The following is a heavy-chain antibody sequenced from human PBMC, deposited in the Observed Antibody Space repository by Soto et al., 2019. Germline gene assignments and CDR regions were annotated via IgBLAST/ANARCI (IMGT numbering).Heavy chain of an antibody. CDR2: ISGSGGST. Sequence: GGSLRLSCAASGFTFSSYAMSWVRQAPGKGLEWVSAISGSGGSTYYADSVKGRFTISRDNSKNTLYLQMNSLRAEDTAVYYCAKDIIEDIVVRAPWFDPWGQGTLVTVSS. CDR3: AKDIIEDIVVRAPWFDP. J-gene: IGHJ5*02. D-gene: IGHD2-2*01. V-gene: IGHV3-23*01. CDR1: GFTFSSYA.